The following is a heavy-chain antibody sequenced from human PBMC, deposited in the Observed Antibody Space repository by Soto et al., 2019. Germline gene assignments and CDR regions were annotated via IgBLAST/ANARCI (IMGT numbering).Heavy chain of an antibody. CDR1: GFTFSSYA. CDR3: AKDRDSSGWPDKFDY. CDR2: ISGSGGST. J-gene: IGHJ4*02. V-gene: IGHV3-23*01. D-gene: IGHD6-19*01. Sequence: EVQLLESGGGLVQPGGSLRLSCAASGFTFSSYAMSWVRQAPGKGLEWVSAISGSGGSTYYADSVKGRFTIARDNSKNTLYQQMNSLRAEDTAVYYCAKDRDSSGWPDKFDYWGQGTLVTVSS.